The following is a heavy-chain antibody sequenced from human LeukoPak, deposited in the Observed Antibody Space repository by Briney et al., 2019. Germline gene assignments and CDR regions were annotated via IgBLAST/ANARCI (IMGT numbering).Heavy chain of an antibody. D-gene: IGHD6-13*01. J-gene: IGHJ4*02. Sequence: ASVKVSCKASGYTXSGYYLHWVRQAPGQGLQWVGWINPNSGDTHYAQMFQGRVTMTRDTSINTAYMELRRVRSDDTAVYYCAKSAQYSSAWFTGSFDYWGQGILVTVSS. CDR3: AKSAQYSSAWFTGSFDY. V-gene: IGHV1-2*02. CDR2: INPNSGDT. CDR1: GYTXSGYY.